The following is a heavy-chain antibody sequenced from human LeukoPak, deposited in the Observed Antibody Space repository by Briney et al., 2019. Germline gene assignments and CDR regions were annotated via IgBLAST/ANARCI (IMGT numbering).Heavy chain of an antibody. CDR1: GFTFSSYG. CDR3: AKIPSYYDILTGYSNSVDY. Sequence: GGSLRLSCAASGFTFSSYGMHWVRQAPGKGLEWVAFIRYDGSNKYYADSVKGRFTISRDNSKNTLYLQMNSLRAEDTAVYYCAKIPSYYDILTGYSNSVDYWGQGTLVTVSS. CDR2: IRYDGSNK. D-gene: IGHD3-9*01. J-gene: IGHJ4*02. V-gene: IGHV3-30*02.